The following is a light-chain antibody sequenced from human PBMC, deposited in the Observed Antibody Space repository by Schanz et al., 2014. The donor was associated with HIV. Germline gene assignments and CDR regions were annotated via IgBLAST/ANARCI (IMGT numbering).Light chain of an antibody. Sequence: DIQMTQSPSTLSASVGDRVTITCRASQNIGKWLTWYQQKPGKAPNLLIYQASTLKTGVPSRFSGSGSGIEFTLTISSLQPDDFATYYCQQYDIISWTFGLGTKVEIK. J-gene: IGKJ1*01. V-gene: IGKV1-5*03. CDR2: QAS. CDR1: QNIGKW. CDR3: QQYDIISWT.